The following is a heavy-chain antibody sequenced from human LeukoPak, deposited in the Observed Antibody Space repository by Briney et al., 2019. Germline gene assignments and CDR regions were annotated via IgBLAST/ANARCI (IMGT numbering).Heavy chain of an antibody. D-gene: IGHD1-26*01. CDR3: IVGASYWFDP. CDR2: TYYRGST. CDR1: GGSVSSSTYY. J-gene: IGHJ5*02. Sequence: SETLSLTCTVSGGSVSSSTYYWGWIRQPPGKGLEWIGTTYYRGSTHYNPSLKSRVIIFVDTSKNQFSLKLSSVTAADTAVYYAIVGASYWFDPWGQGTLVTVSA. V-gene: IGHV4-39*01.